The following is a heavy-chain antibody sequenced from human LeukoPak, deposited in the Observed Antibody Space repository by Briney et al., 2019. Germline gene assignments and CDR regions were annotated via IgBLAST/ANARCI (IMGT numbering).Heavy chain of an antibody. V-gene: IGHV3-21*01. CDR2: ISSSSSYI. CDR1: GFTFSSYS. D-gene: IGHD4-17*01. CDR3: ASLNGDYGWFDP. J-gene: IGHJ5*02. Sequence: GGSLRLSCAASGFTFSSYSMNWVRQAPGKGLEWVSSISSSSSYIYYADSVKGRFTISRDNAKNSLYLQMNSLRAEDTAVYYCASLNGDYGWFDPWGQGTLVTVSS.